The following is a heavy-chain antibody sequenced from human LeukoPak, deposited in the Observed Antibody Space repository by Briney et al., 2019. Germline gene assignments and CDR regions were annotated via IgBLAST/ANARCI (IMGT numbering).Heavy chain of an antibody. V-gene: IGHV4-39*07. J-gene: IGHJ4*02. CDR2: IYYSGST. Sequence: SETLSLTCTVSGGSLSSSSYYWVWIRQPPGKGLEWIGSIYYSGSTYYNPSLKSRVTISVDTSKNQFSLKLSSVTAADTAVYYCARRTTVTDYFGYWGQGTLVTVSS. D-gene: IGHD4-17*01. CDR1: GGSLSSSSYY. CDR3: ARRTTVTDYFGY.